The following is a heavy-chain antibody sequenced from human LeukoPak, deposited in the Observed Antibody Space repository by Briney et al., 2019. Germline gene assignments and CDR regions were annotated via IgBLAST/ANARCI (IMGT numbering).Heavy chain of an antibody. CDR1: GGSISSSSYY. V-gene: IGHV4-39*07. CDR3: ARYRSYGYQPVRH. J-gene: IGHJ4*02. CDR2: IYYSGST. Sequence: SETLSLTCTVSGGSISSSSYYWGWIRQPPGKGLEWIGSIYYSGSTYYNPSLKSRVTISVDTSKNQFSLKLSSVTAADTAVYYCARYRSYGYQPVRHWGQGTLVTVSS. D-gene: IGHD5-18*01.